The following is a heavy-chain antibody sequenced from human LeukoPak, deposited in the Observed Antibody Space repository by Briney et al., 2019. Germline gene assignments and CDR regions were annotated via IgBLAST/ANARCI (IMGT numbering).Heavy chain of an antibody. J-gene: IGHJ3*02. CDR1: GYALSSYD. CDR3: ARDRWSSSSSEGALDI. V-gene: IGHV1-18*01. Sequence: ASVKVSCKASGYALSSYDINWVRQAPGQGLDWMGWISAYNGNKVYAQELQGRVTMTTDTSTSTAYMELRSLRSDDTAVYYCARDRWSSSSSEGALDIWGQGTMVTVSS. CDR2: ISAYNGNK. D-gene: IGHD6-6*01.